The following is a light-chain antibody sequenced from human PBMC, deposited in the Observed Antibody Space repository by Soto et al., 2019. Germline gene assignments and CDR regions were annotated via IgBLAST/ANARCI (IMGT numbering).Light chain of an antibody. CDR2: NTN. J-gene: IGLJ3*02. Sequence: QTVVTQEPSSSVCPGGTVALTCGLSSGSVTKGHYPTWYQQTPGQAPRTLIYNTNTHSSGVPDRFSGSILGNKAALTITGAQADDESAYYCVLYMGSGISVFGGGTKLTVL. CDR3: VLYMGSGISV. V-gene: IGLV8-61*01. CDR1: SGSVTKGHY.